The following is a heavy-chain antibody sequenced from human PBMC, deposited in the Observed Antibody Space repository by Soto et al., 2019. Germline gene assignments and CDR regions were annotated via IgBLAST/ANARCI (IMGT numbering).Heavy chain of an antibody. CDR3: ARHGVLLWFGELYGAFDI. D-gene: IGHD3-10*01. J-gene: IGHJ3*02. Sequence: GESLKISCNGSGYSFTIYWIGWVRQMPGKGLEWMWIIYPGDSDTRYSPSFQCQVTISADKSISTAYLQWSSLKASDTAMYYCARHGVLLWFGELYGAFDIWGQGTMVTVSS. V-gene: IGHV5-51*01. CDR2: IYPGDSDT. CDR1: GYSFTIYW.